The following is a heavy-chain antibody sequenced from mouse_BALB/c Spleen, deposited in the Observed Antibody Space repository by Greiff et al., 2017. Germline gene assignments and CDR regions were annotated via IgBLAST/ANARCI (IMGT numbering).Heavy chain of an antibody. J-gene: IGHJ4*01. CDR3: TRQLGLYYAMDY. CDR2: IYPGNSDT. Sequence: VQLQQSGTVLARPGASVKMSCKASGYTFTSYWMHWVKQRPGQGLEWIGAIYPGNSDTSYNQKFKGKAKLTAVTSTSTAYMELSSLTNEDSAVYYCTRQLGLYYAMDYWGQGTSVTVSS. CDR1: GYTFTSYW. D-gene: IGHD3-1*01. V-gene: IGHV1-5*01.